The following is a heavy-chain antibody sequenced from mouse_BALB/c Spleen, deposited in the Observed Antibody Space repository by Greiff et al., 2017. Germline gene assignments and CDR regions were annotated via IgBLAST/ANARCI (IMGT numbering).Heavy chain of an antibody. Sequence: VQRVESGPGLVAPSQSLSITCTVSGFSLTGYGVNWVRQPPGKGLEWLGMIWGDGSTDYNSALKSRLSISKDNSKSQVFLKMNSLQTDDTARYYCASTMITTDYAMDYWGQGTSVTVSS. V-gene: IGHV2-6-7*01. CDR2: IWGDGST. D-gene: IGHD2-4*01. J-gene: IGHJ4*01. CDR1: GFSLTGYG. CDR3: ASTMITTDYAMDY.